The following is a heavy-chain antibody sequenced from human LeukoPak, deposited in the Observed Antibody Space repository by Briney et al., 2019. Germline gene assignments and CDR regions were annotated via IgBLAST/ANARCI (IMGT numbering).Heavy chain of an antibody. J-gene: IGHJ4*02. Sequence: GGSLRLSCAASGFTFSSHAMSWVRQAPGKGLEWVSAISGSGGSTYYADSVKGRFTISRDNSKNTLYLQMNSLRAEDTAVYYCAKDLRYYDSSGYWDWGQGTLVTVSS. D-gene: IGHD3-22*01. CDR3: AKDLRYYDSSGYWD. CDR1: GFTFSSHA. V-gene: IGHV3-23*01. CDR2: ISGSGGST.